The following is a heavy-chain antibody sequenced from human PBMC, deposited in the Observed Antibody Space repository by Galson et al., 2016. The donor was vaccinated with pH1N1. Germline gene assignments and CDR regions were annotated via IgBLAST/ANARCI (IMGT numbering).Heavy chain of an antibody. J-gene: IGHJ6*03. Sequence: SLRLSCAASAFTFSRYWMSWVRQAPGKGLEWVANIKEDGSERYYVDSVKGRFTISRDNAKKTLYLQMNSLRAEDTAVYYCARDGNFWSGLGYSYYYYMDVWGKGTTAIVSS. CDR2: IKEDGSER. CDR1: AFTFSRYW. V-gene: IGHV3-7*01. CDR3: ARDGNFWSGLGYSYYYYMDV. D-gene: IGHD3-3*01.